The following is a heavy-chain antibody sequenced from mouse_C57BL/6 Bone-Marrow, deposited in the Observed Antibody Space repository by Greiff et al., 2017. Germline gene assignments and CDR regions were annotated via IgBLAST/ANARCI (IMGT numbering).Heavy chain of an antibody. Sequence: VQLQQSGPELVKPGASVKISCKASGYAFSSSWMNWVKQRPGKGLEWSGRIYPGDGDTNYKGKFKGKATLTADKSSSTAYMQLSSLTSEDSAVYFCASRFYYGHYWVQGPTLPVSS. J-gene: IGHJ2*01. CDR3: ASRFYYGHY. V-gene: IGHV1-82*01. CDR2: IYPGDGDT. CDR1: GYAFSSSW. D-gene: IGHD2-1*01.